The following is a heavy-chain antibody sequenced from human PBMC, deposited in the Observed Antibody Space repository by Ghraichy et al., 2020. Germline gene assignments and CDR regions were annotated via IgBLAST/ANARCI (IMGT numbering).Heavy chain of an antibody. V-gene: IGHV4-59*01. D-gene: IGHD6-19*01. Sequence: SETLSLTCTVSGGSISSYYWSWIRQPPGKGLEWIGYIYYSGSTNYNPSLKSRVTISVDTSKNQFSLKLSSVTAADTAVYYCASLTIAVANDAFDIWGQGTMVTVSS. CDR1: GGSISSYY. CDR3: ASLTIAVANDAFDI. J-gene: IGHJ3*02. CDR2: IYYSGST.